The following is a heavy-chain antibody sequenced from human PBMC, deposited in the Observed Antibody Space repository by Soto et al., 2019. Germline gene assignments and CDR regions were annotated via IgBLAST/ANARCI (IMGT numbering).Heavy chain of an antibody. Sequence: GSLILSCLASGFSFSGYAMTWVRQAPGKGLEWVSGIGGGETDTHYAESVKGRFTISRDNSKSTLFLQMSSLGAEDTAVYYCAKDRMSYNSVWDPFDIWGQGTMVTV. CDR1: GFSFSGYA. CDR3: AKDRMSYNSVWDPFDI. D-gene: IGHD3-10*01. J-gene: IGHJ3*02. CDR2: IGGGETDT. V-gene: IGHV3-23*01.